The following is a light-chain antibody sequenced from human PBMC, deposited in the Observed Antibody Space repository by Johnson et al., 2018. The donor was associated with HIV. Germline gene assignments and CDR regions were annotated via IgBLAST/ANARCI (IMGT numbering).Light chain of an antibody. CDR2: ENN. Sequence: QSVLTQPPSVSAAPGQKVTISCSGSNSNIGNNYVSWYQQVPGTAPKLLIYENNKRPSGIPDRFSGSKSGTSATLGITGLQTGDEADYYCGTWDSSLCAGLPDVFGPGTKVTVL. V-gene: IGLV1-51*02. J-gene: IGLJ1*01. CDR1: NSNIGNNY. CDR3: GTWDSSLCAGLPDV.